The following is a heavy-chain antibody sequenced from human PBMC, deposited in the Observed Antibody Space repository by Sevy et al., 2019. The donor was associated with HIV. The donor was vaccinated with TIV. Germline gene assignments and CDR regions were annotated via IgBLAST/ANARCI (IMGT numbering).Heavy chain of an antibody. J-gene: IGHJ1*01. CDR1: GYTFINYG. Sequence: ASVKVSCKASGYTFINYGITWVRQAPGQGLEWMGWISGYNTNYAQKLQGRGTMTTDTSTSTVYMELRSLRSDDTAVYYCARSPSGSQGPGQYFQHWGQGTLVTVSS. CDR2: ISGYNT. CDR3: ARSPSGSQGPGQYFQH. D-gene: IGHD1-26*01. V-gene: IGHV1-18*01.